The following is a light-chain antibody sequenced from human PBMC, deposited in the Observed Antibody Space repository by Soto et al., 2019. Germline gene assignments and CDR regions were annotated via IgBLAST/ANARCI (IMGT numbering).Light chain of an antibody. V-gene: IGLV1-44*01. J-gene: IGLJ1*01. CDR3: AAWDDSLNGYV. CDR2: SNN. CDR1: SSNIGSNT. Sequence: TQPPSASGTPGQRVTISCSGSSSNIGSNTVNWYQQLPGTAPKLLIYSNNQRPSGVPDRFSGSKSGTSASLAISGLQSEDEADYSCAAWDDSLNGYVFGTGTRSPS.